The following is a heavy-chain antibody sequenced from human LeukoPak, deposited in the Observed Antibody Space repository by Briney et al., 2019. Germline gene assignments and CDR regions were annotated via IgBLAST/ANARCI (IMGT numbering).Heavy chain of an antibody. J-gene: IGHJ4*02. D-gene: IGHD5-18*01. CDR2: IYTSGST. Sequence: SETLSLTCTASGGSISSYYWIWFRQPAGKGLEWIGRIYTSGSTNYNPSLYMRVTISIYTSKNNISLNLISVTAADTAVYDCARGVSGYSYGTWWAYFDYWGQGTLVTVSS. V-gene: IGHV4-4*07. CDR1: GGSISSYY. CDR3: ARGVSGYSYGTWWAYFDY.